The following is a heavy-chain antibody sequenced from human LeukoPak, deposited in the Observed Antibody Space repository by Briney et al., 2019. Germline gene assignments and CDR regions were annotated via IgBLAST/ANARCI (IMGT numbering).Heavy chain of an antibody. Sequence: SETLSLTCTVSGGSISSSSYYWGWLRQPPGKGLEWIGSIYYSGSTYYNPSLKSRVTISVDTSKNQFSLKLSSVTAADTAVYYCARLRDYYDSSGYAVDYWGQGTLVTVSS. V-gene: IGHV4-39*01. CDR2: IYYSGST. J-gene: IGHJ4*02. CDR1: GGSISSSSYY. D-gene: IGHD3-22*01. CDR3: ARLRDYYDSSGYAVDY.